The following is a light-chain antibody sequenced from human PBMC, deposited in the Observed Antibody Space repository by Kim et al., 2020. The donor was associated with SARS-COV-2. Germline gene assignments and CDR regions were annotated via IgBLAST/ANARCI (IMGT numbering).Light chain of an antibody. CDR2: DVS. V-gene: IGKV3-11*01. J-gene: IGKJ5*01. CDR1: QSVSSY. CDR3: QQRSNLIT. Sequence: SLSPGERATLSGRASQSVSSYLAWYQQKPGQALRLLIYDVSSRATGIPARFSGSGSGTDFTLTISSLEPEDFAVYYCQQRSNLITFGQGTRLEIK.